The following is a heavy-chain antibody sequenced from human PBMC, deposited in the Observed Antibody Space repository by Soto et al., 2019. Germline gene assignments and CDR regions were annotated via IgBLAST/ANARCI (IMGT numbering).Heavy chain of an antibody. V-gene: IGHV3-30-3*01. CDR3: ARGGYSSIRIYSYGMDV. CDR2: ISYDGSNK. J-gene: IGHJ6*02. Sequence: GGSLRLSCAASGFTFSSYAMHWVRQAPGKGLEWVAVISYDGSNKYYADSVKGRFTISRDNSKNTLYLQMNSLRAEDTAVYYCARGGYSSIRIYSYGMDVWGQGTTVTVSS. CDR1: GFTFSSYA. D-gene: IGHD6-13*01.